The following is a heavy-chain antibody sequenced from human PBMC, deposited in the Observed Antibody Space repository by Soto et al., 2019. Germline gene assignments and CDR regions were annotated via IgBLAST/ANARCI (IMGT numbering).Heavy chain of an antibody. CDR1: GFTFSSYG. CDR3: ARAGPIPWQQLVFPPLSYIDY. Sequence: GGSLRLSCAASGFTFSSYGMHWVRQAPGKGLEWVAVIWYDGSNKYYADSVKGRFTISRDNSKNTLYLQMNSLRAEDTAVYYCARAGPIPWQQLVFPPLSYIDYWGQGTLVTVSS. V-gene: IGHV3-33*01. J-gene: IGHJ4*02. D-gene: IGHD6-13*01. CDR2: IWYDGSNK.